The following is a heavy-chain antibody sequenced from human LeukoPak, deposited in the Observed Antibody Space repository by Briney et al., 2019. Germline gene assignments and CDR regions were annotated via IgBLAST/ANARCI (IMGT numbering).Heavy chain of an antibody. V-gene: IGHV1-46*01. CDR2: INPSGGST. CDR3: ARVSRRGGAAVAATRPGDY. Sequence: ASVKVSCKASGYTFTSYYMHWVRQAPGQGLEWMGIINPSGGSTSYAQKFQGRVTMTRDMSTSTVYMELSSLRSEDTAVYYCARVSRRGGAAVAATRPGDYWGQGTLVTVSS. CDR1: GYTFTSYY. D-gene: IGHD2-15*01. J-gene: IGHJ4*02.